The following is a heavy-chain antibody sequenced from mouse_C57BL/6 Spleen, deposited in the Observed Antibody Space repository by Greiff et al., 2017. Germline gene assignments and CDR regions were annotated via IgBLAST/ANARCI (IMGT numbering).Heavy chain of an antibody. CDR2: ISYSGST. CDR1: GYSITSGYD. D-gene: IGHD1-1*01. V-gene: IGHV3-1*01. CDR3: ARAYGSSYGFAY. Sequence: VQLKESGPGMVKPSQSLSLTCTVTGYSITSGYDWHWIRHFPGNKLEWMGYISYSGSTNYNPSLKSRISITLDTSKNHFFLKLNSVTTEDTATYYCARAYGSSYGFAYWGQGTLVTVSA. J-gene: IGHJ3*01.